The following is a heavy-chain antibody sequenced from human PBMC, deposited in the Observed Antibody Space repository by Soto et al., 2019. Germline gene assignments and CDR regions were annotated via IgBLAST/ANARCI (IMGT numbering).Heavy chain of an antibody. D-gene: IGHD2-2*01. CDR3: ARVVPGAEAWFGP. CDR1: GGTFSRDA. CDR2: IISRHDTP. V-gene: IGHV1-69*06. J-gene: IGHJ5*02. Sequence: QSGAEVRKPGSSVRISCKASGGTFSRDAFSWVRQAPGQGPEWLGGIISRHDTPIYGQRIQGRVTMTADRSTNTVVLDVTNLRPADTAVYYCARVVPGAEAWFGPWGQGTLFTVSS.